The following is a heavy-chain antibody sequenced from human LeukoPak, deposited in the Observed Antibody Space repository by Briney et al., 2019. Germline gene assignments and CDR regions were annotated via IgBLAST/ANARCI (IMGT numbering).Heavy chain of an antibody. J-gene: IGHJ4*02. D-gene: IGHD3-22*01. CDR1: GFTFSSYS. Sequence: GGSLRLSCAASGFTFSSYSMNWVRQAPGKGLEWVSSISNSSSYIYYADSVKGRFTISRDNAKNSLYLQMNSLRAEDTAVYYCARDSRSRLYYFDYWGQGTLVTVSS. V-gene: IGHV3-21*01. CDR3: ARDSRSRLYYFDY. CDR2: ISNSSSYI.